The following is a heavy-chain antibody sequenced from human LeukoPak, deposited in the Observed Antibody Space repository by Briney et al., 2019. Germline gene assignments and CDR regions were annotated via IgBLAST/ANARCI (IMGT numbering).Heavy chain of an antibody. CDR2: ISRDGLTP. Sequence: GGSLRLSCTGSRFTFSSYALSWVRQAPGKGLDWVSAISRDGLTPYYADSVRGRFTISRDNSNNTLWLQMDSLRAEDTAVYYCGQGDKGSGSYSAYDYGGQGTLVTVSS. J-gene: IGHJ4*02. D-gene: IGHD3-10*01. V-gene: IGHV3-23*01. CDR1: RFTFSSYA. CDR3: GQGDKGSGSYSAYDY.